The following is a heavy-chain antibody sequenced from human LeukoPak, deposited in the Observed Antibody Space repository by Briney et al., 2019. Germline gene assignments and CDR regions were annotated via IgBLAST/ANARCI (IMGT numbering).Heavy chain of an antibody. CDR3: AREPINTAMGDYYYYYMDV. CDR2: INTDGSST. CDR1: GFTFSSYW. V-gene: IGHV3-74*01. J-gene: IGHJ6*03. D-gene: IGHD5-18*01. Sequence: GGSLRLSCAASGFTFSSYWMHWVRQAPGKGLVWVSRINTDGSSTSYADSVKGRFTISRDNAKNTLYLQMNSLRAEDTAVYYCAREPINTAMGDYYYYYMDVWGKGTTVTVSS.